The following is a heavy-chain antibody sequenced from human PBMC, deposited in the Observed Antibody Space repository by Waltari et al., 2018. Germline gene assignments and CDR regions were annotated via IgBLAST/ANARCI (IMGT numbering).Heavy chain of an antibody. Sequence: QVQLQESGPGLVKPSETLSLTCTVSGGSISSHSWSWIRQPPGKGLEWIGYIYYSSRTNYNPSLNSRVTISVDTSKNQFSLKLSSVTAADTAVYYGAREGRGIPSFFDYWGQGTLVTVSS. CDR2: IYYSSRT. CDR3: AREGRGIPSFFDY. CDR1: GGSISSHS. D-gene: IGHD1-20*01. J-gene: IGHJ4*02. V-gene: IGHV4-59*11.